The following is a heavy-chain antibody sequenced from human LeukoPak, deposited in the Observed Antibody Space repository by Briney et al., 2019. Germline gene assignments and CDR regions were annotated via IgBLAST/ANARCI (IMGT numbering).Heavy chain of an antibody. CDR2: MNPNSGNT. V-gene: IGHV1-8*01. Sequence: ASVKVSCKASGYTFTSYDINWVRQATGQGLEWMGWMNPNSGNTGYAQKFQGRVTMTRNTSISTAYMELSSLRSEDTAVYYCARSLNYDFWSGYSNWFDPWGQGTLVTVSS. D-gene: IGHD3-3*01. CDR3: ARSLNYDFWSGYSNWFDP. CDR1: GYTFTSYD. J-gene: IGHJ5*02.